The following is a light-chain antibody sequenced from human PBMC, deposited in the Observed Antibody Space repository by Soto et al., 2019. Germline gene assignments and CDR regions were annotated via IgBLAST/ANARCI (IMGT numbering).Light chain of an antibody. Sequence: QSVLTQPRSVSGSPGQSVTISCSGSSSDVGGYNFVSWYQQHPGKAPKLMIYEVSNRPSGVSNRFSGSKSGDTASLTISGLQAEDEADYYCSSYTSTNTLAVFGTGTKLTVL. CDR1: SSDVGGYNF. V-gene: IGLV2-14*01. CDR3: SSYTSTNTLAV. J-gene: IGLJ1*01. CDR2: EVS.